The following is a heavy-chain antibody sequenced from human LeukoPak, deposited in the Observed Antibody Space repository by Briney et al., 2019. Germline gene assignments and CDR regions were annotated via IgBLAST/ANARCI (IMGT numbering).Heavy chain of an antibody. J-gene: IGHJ4*02. Sequence: PSETLCLTCTVSGGSISSYYWSRIRQPAGKVLEWIGRIYTSGSTNYNPSLKSRVTMSVDTSKNQFSLKLSSVTAADTAVYYCARDRTVAGAPFDYWGQGTLGTVSS. V-gene: IGHV4-4*07. CDR3: ARDRTVAGAPFDY. CDR2: IYTSGST. D-gene: IGHD6-19*01. CDR1: GGSISSYY.